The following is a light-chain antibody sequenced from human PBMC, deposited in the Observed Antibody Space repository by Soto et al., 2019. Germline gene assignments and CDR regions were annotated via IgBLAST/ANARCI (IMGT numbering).Light chain of an antibody. CDR3: QHYGSLVLT. CDR2: GAS. Sequence: EIVMTQSPDTLSVSPGERATLSCRASQSVSSSYLAWYQQKPGQAPRLLIYGASSRATGIPDRFSGSGSGTDFTLTISRLEPEDFAVYYCQHYGSLVLTFGGGTKVEIK. V-gene: IGKV3-20*01. CDR1: QSVSSSY. J-gene: IGKJ4*01.